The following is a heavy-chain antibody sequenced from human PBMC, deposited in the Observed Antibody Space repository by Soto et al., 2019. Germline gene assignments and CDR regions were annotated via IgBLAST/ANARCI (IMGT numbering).Heavy chain of an antibody. Sequence: SGPTLVNPTQTLTLTCTFSGFSLSTSGMCVSWIRQPPGKALEWLAPIDWDDDKYYSTSLKTRLTISKDTSKNQVVLTMTNVDPVDTATYYCARIGYDILTGYHNWFDPWGQGTLVTVSS. D-gene: IGHD3-9*01. CDR3: ARIGYDILTGYHNWFDP. V-gene: IGHV2-70*01. CDR2: IDWDDDK. CDR1: GFSLSTSGMC. J-gene: IGHJ5*02.